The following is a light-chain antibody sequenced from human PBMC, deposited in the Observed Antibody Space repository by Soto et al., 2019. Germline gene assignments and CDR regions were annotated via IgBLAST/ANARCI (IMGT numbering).Light chain of an antibody. CDR1: QSTRDA. J-gene: IGKJ1*01. V-gene: IGKV1-17*01. CDR2: AAS. Sequence: DLQMTQSPSSLSASVGDRVTITCRASQSTRDALGWYQQKPRKAPKRLIYAASSVKSGVPSRFGGSGSWTEFTLTISSLQPEDFATYYCLQHNSYPQTFGQGTNVEVK. CDR3: LQHNSYPQT.